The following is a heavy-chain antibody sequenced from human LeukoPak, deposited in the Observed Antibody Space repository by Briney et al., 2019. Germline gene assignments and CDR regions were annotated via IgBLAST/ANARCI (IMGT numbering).Heavy chain of an antibody. J-gene: IGHJ4*02. CDR3: ARGDLSSIAAPPPFDY. V-gene: IGHV1-69*05. Sequence: SVKVSCKASGGTFSSYAISWVRQAPGQGLEWMGGIIPIFGTANYAQKFQGRVTITTDESTSTAYMELSSLRSVDTAVYYCARGDLSSIAAPPPFDYWGQGTLVTVSS. CDR1: GGTFSSYA. D-gene: IGHD6-6*01. CDR2: IIPIFGTA.